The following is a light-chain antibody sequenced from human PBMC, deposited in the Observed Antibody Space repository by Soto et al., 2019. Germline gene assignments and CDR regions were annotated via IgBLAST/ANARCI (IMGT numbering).Light chain of an antibody. V-gene: IGKV3-15*01. CDR2: DAS. J-gene: IGKJ5*01. Sequence: EIVMTQSPATLSVSPGERGTLSCRASQNIRSNVAWYQQRPGQAPRLLIHDASTRATGIPARFSGSGSGTEFILTISSVESEDFAIYYCQQHNDWPTFGQGTRLEIK. CDR3: QQHNDWPT. CDR1: QNIRSN.